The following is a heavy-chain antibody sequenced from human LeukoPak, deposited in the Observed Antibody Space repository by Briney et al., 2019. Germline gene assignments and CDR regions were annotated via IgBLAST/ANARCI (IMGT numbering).Heavy chain of an antibody. CDR1: GGSISSSGYS. CDR3: ARHGRIGGGSCYFYY. D-gene: IGHD2-15*01. Sequence: PSETLSLTCAVSGGSISSSGYSWTWIRQPPGKGLQWIAYMYYSGSAYYNPSLKSRVTISVDTSKNQFSLKLSSVTAADTAVYYCARHGRIGGGSCYFYYWGQGTLVTVSS. CDR2: MYYSGSA. V-gene: IGHV4-30-2*03. J-gene: IGHJ4*02.